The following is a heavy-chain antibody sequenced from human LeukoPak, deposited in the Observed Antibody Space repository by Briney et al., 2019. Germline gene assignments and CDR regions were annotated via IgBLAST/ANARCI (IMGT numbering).Heavy chain of an antibody. D-gene: IGHD2-2*01. CDR2: INQDGTKK. V-gene: IGHV3-7*03. CDR1: RLTLSNYW. Sequence: GGSLRLSCAASRLTLSNYWMTWVRQAPGKGLEWVPNINQDGTKKSYVDSVKGRFTISRDNAKNSLYLQMNSLRADDTGVYYCASQPAAADVDYWGQGALVTVSS. J-gene: IGHJ4*02. CDR3: ASQPAAADVDY.